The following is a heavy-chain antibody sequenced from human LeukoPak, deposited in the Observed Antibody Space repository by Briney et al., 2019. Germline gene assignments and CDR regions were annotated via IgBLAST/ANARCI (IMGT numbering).Heavy chain of an antibody. D-gene: IGHD5-12*01. Sequence: PSETLSLTCTVSGGSISSYYWSWIRQPPGKGLEWIGYIYYSGSTNYNPSLKSRVTIPVDTSKNQFSLKLSSVTAADTAVYYCARDREYSGYDGGYYYYYYMDVWGKGTTVTVSS. CDR3: ARDREYSGYDGGYYYYYYMDV. V-gene: IGHV4-59*01. CDR2: IYYSGST. J-gene: IGHJ6*03. CDR1: GGSISSYY.